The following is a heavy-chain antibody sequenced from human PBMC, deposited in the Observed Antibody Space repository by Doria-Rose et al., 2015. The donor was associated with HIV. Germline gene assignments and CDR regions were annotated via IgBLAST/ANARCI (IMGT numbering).Heavy chain of an antibody. V-gene: IGHV4-30-4*01. CDR1: GDSISSGDSF. D-gene: IGHD3-10*01. CDR2: ISSSGTT. J-gene: IGHJ4*02. Sequence: QVQLQESGPGLVRPSQTLSLTCTVSGDSISSGDSFWSWIRQPPGKGPEWIGYISSSGTTYYDASLRGRLTIALDASTNQFSLNLNSVTAADTAVYYCARARNYGFPHFFDFWGRGTLVTVSS. CDR3: ARARNYGFPHFFDF.